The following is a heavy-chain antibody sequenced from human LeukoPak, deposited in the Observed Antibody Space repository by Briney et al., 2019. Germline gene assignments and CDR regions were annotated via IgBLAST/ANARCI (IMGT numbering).Heavy chain of an antibody. CDR1: GGSFTGYY. CDR2: VYNSEYT. D-gene: IGHD2-15*01. Sequence: PSETLSLTSTVSGGSFTGYYWTWIRQPPGQGLEWIGYVYNSEYTKYNPSLKSRVTISLDTSKSQFSLKLSSVTAADTAAYYCARTHGSSGYYVFDYWGQGTLVTVSS. V-gene: IGHV4-59*01. J-gene: IGHJ4*02. CDR3: ARTHGSSGYYVFDY.